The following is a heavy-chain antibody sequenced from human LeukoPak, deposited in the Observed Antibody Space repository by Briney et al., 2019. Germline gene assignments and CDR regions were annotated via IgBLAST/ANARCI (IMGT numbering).Heavy chain of an antibody. Sequence: GGSLRLSCAASGFTFSTYAITWVRQGPGKGLEWVSAIRPDGDRTYYANSVRGRFTNSRDNSKDTVYLQINGLRVEDTAVYYCAREQSGTRGWYTVDYWGQGTLVTVSS. J-gene: IGHJ4*02. CDR3: AREQSGTRGWYTVDY. V-gene: IGHV3-23*01. D-gene: IGHD6-19*01. CDR1: GFTFSTYA. CDR2: IRPDGDRT.